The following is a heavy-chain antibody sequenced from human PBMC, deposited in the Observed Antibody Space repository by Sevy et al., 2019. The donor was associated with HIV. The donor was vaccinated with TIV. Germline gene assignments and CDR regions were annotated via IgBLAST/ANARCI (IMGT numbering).Heavy chain of an antibody. J-gene: IGHJ4*02. V-gene: IGHV3-23*01. CDR3: AKDSEWELLWGAFDY. CDR2: ISGSGGST. Sequence: GGSLRLSCAASGFTFSSYAMSWVRQAPGKGLEWVSAISGSGGSTYYADYVKGRFTISRDNSKNMLYLQMNSLRAEDTAVYYCAKDSEWELLWGAFDYWGQGTLVTVSS. CDR1: GFTFSSYA. D-gene: IGHD1-26*01.